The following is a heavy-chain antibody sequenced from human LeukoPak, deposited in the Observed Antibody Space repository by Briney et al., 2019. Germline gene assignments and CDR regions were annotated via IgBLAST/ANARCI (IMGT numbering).Heavy chain of an antibody. Sequence: GGSLRLSCAASGFTFSSYSMNWVRQAPGKGLEWVSIISRASESIFYADLVKGRFTISRDNAKNSLYLQMNGLRAEDTAVYYCARGATDVTRWFDPWGQGTRVTVSS. V-gene: IGHV3-21*01. D-gene: IGHD1-1*01. CDR3: ARGATDVTRWFDP. CDR1: GFTFSSYS. CDR2: ISRASESI. J-gene: IGHJ5*02.